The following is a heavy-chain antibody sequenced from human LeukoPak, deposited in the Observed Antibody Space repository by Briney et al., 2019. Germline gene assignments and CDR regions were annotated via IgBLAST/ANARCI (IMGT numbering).Heavy chain of an antibody. Sequence: GGSLRLSCAASGGTFSGYAMSWVRQAPGKGLEWVSAISGSGDNTYYADSVKGRFTISRDNSKNTLYLQMNSLRAEDTAVYYCAKLVYSTSSGQVPLAYWGQGTLVTVSS. V-gene: IGHV3-23*01. CDR1: GGTFSGYA. CDR2: ISGSGDNT. CDR3: AKLVYSTSSGQVPLAY. D-gene: IGHD6-6*01. J-gene: IGHJ4*02.